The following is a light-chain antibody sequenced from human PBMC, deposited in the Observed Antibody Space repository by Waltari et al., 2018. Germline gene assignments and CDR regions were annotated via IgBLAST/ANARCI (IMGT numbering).Light chain of an antibody. CDR1: SNDIGAYDF. CDR2: DVD. V-gene: IGLV2-14*03. J-gene: IGLJ2*01. CDR3: ISFTTSKTRV. Sequence: QPALIQPASLSASPGQSLTIPCTGTSNDIGAYDFVSLHQQHPGKVPKHIIYDVDIRPSGVSNRFSGSKAANTAALPISGLQAADDSDYYCISFTTSKTRVFGGGTRVPVL.